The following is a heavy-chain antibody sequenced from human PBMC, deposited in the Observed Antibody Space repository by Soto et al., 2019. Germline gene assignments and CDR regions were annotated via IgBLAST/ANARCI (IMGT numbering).Heavy chain of an antibody. V-gene: IGHV3-74*01. J-gene: IGHJ4*02. CDR3: ARDHDGPGPTADF. CDR1: GFTFSNYW. D-gene: IGHD3-3*01. Sequence: EVQLVESGGGLVQPGGSLRLSCVASGFTFSNYWMHWVRQALGKGLVWVSRIKNDGSATIYADSVKGRFTISKDNAKNTLYLQMNRLRAEDSAVYYCARDHDGPGPTADFWGQGTLVTVSS. CDR2: IKNDGSAT.